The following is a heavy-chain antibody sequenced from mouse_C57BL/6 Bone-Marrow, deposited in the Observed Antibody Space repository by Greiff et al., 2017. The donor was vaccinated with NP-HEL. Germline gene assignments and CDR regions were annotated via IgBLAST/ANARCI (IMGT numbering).Heavy chain of an antibody. V-gene: IGHV1-78*01. CDR1: GYTFTDHT. D-gene: IGHD1-1*01. CDR2: IYPRDGSS. J-gene: IGHJ1*03. Sequence: VQLMESDAELVKPGASVKISCKASGYTFTDHTIHWMKQRPEQGLEWIGYIYPRDGSSRYNEKFKGKATLTEDKSSSTAYMQLNSLTSEDSAVFFCARRTTVGYFDVWGTGTTVTVSS. CDR3: ARRTTVGYFDV.